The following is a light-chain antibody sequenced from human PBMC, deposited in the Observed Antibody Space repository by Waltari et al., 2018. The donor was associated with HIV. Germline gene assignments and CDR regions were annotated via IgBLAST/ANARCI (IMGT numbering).Light chain of an antibody. V-gene: IGLV2-23*02. CDR3: CSYAGSSTWV. CDR1: SSDVDSYNL. Sequence: QSALTQPASVSGSPGQSITISCTGTSSDVDSYNLVSWYQQHPGKAPKLMIYEVTKRPSGVSNRFSGSKSGNTASLTISGLQAEDEADYYCCSYAGSSTWVFGGGTKLTVL. J-gene: IGLJ3*02. CDR2: EVT.